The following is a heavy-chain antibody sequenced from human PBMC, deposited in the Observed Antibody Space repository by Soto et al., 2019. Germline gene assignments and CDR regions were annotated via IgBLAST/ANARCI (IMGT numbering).Heavy chain of an antibody. CDR1: GFTFSSYA. CDR2: ISYDGSNK. V-gene: IGHV3-30-3*01. D-gene: IGHD6-13*01. Sequence: VQLVESGGGVVQPGRSLRLSCAASGFTFSSYAMHWVRQAPGKGLEWVAVISYDGSNKYYADSVKGRFTISRDNSKNTLYLQMNSLRAEDTAVYYCARVAAAASGTNWFDPWGQGTLVTVSS. CDR3: ARVAAAASGTNWFDP. J-gene: IGHJ5*02.